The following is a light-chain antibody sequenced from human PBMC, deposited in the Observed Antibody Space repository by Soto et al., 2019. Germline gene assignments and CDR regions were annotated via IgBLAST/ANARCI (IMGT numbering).Light chain of an antibody. J-gene: IGKJ1*01. CDR2: DAS. Sequence: EIVLTQSPATLSLSPGERATLSCRASQSVSSYLAWYQQKPGQAPRLLIYDASNTATGIPARFSGSASGTDFTLTIRSLEPEDFAVYYCQQRSNWPPAWTFGQGTKVDIK. CDR3: QQRSNWPPAWT. V-gene: IGKV3-11*01. CDR1: QSVSSY.